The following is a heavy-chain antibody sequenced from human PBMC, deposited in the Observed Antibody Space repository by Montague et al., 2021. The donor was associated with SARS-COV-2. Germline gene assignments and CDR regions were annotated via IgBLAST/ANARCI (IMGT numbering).Heavy chain of an antibody. J-gene: IGHJ5*02. D-gene: IGHD3-10*01. CDR1: GYSISSGYY. CDR2: IYHSGST. CDR3: ARDCYDYGSGSYQRWFDP. V-gene: IGHV4-38-2*02. Sequence: SETLSLTCTVSGYSISSGYYWGWIRQPPGKGLEWIGSIYHSGSTXYNPSLKSRVTISVDTSKNQFSLKLSSVTAADTAVYYCARDCYDYGSGSYQRWFDPWGQGTPVTVSS.